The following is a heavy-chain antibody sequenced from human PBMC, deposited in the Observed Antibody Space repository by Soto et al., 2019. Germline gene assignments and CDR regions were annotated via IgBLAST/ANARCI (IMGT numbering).Heavy chain of an antibody. CDR2: IKHSGSS. Sequence: SETLSVTCAVYAGSFSHYYWNWIRQSPGKGLEWIGKIKHSGSSNYNPSLRSRVSISVDMSKNQFSLRLTSVTAADTAVVYCALGGSSEQQVALDIWSQGPTVTV. CDR1: AGSFSHYY. CDR3: ALGGSSEQQVALDI. V-gene: IGHV4-34*01. D-gene: IGHD6-13*01. J-gene: IGHJ3*02.